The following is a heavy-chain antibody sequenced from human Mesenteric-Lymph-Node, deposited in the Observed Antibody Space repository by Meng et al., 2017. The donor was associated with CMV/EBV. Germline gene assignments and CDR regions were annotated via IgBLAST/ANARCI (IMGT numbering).Heavy chain of an antibody. CDR3: ARRYYYGSGSYPIDY. V-gene: IGHV1-18*01. CDR2: ISAYNGNT. Sequence: ASVKVSCKASGYTFTSYGISWVRQAPGQGLKWMGWISAYNGNTNYAQKLQGRVTMTTDTSTSTAYMELRSLRSDDTAVYYCARRYYYGSGSYPIDYWGQGTLVTVSS. J-gene: IGHJ4*02. CDR1: GYTFTSYG. D-gene: IGHD3-10*01.